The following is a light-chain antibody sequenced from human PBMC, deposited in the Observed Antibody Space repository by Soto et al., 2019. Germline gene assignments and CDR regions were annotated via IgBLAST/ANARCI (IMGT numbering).Light chain of an antibody. CDR1: QGISSY. Sequence: AIRMTQSPSSFSASTGDRVTITCRASQGISSYLAWYQQKPGKAPKLLIYAASTLQSGVPSRFIGSGSGTDFTLTISCLQSEDFATYYCQQYYSYPLFTFGPGTKVDIK. J-gene: IGKJ3*01. V-gene: IGKV1-8*01. CDR2: AAS. CDR3: QQYYSYPLFT.